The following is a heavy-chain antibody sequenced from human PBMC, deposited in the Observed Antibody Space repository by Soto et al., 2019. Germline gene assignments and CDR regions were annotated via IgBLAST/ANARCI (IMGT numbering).Heavy chain of an antibody. D-gene: IGHD6-13*01. V-gene: IGHV4-4*02. CDR2: IYHSGST. CDR3: ARDIASTEKHYYYYYIDV. J-gene: IGHJ6*03. CDR1: RGSISSSNL. Sequence: QVQLQESGPGLVKPSGTLSLTCAVSRGSISSSNLWSGVRQPPGKGLEWIGEIYHSGSTNYNPSHKSRVTISVDKSKNQFALKLSSVTAADTAVYYCARDIASTEKHYYYYYIDVWGKGTTVTVSS.